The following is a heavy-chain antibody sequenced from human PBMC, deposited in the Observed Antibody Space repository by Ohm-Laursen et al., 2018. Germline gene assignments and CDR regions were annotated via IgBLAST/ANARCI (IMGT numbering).Heavy chain of an antibody. V-gene: IGHV2-5*01. CDR3: AQKIDGMDV. CDR2: IYWHDDK. J-gene: IGHJ6*02. Sequence: TQTLTLTCTFSGFSLSTFGVGVGWIRQPPGKALEWLALIYWHDDKRYSPSLKSRLTITKDTSKNQVVLTMTNMDPVDTATYYCAQKIDGMDVWGQGTTVTVSS. CDR1: GFSLSTFGVG.